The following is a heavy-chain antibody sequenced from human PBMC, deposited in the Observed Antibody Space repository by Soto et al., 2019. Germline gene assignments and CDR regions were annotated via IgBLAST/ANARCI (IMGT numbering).Heavy chain of an antibody. CDR1: GGSISSSSYY. CDR3: ARAEDYDYWGGPPKYFDN. V-gene: IGHV4-39*01. CDR2: IYYSGST. D-gene: IGHD3-3*01. Sequence: SETLSLTCTVSGGSISSSSYYWGWIRQPPGKGLEWIGSIYYSGSTYYNPSLKSRVTISVDTSKNQFSLKLSSVTAADTAVYYCARAEDYDYWGGPPKYFDNWGQGTQVTVSS. J-gene: IGHJ4*02.